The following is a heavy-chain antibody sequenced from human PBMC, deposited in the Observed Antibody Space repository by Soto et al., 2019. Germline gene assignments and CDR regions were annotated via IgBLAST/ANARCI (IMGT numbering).Heavy chain of an antibody. D-gene: IGHD2-2*01. J-gene: IGHJ6*03. Sequence: GGSLRLSCAASGFTLSSYWMTWVRHAPGKGLEWVANIKQDESETYYVDSVKGRFTISRDNAKNSLQLQMISLRAEDTAVYYCARAGIGFCSSSNCLSYFYYMDVWGKGTTVTVSS. V-gene: IGHV3-7*01. CDR2: IKQDESET. CDR3: ARAGIGFCSSSNCLSYFYYMDV. CDR1: GFTLSSYW.